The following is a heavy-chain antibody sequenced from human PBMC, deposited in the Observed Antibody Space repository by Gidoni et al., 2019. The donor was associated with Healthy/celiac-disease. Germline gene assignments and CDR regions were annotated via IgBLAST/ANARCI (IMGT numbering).Heavy chain of an antibody. J-gene: IGHJ6*02. V-gene: IGHV3-33*01. CDR1: GFTFSSDG. CDR2: IWYDGSNK. Sequence: QVQLVESGGGVVQPGRSLRLPCAASGFTFSSDGMPWVRQGPGKGLEWVAVIWYDGSNKYYADSVKGRFTIYRDNSKNTLYLQMNSLRAEDTAVYYCARDSYCSSTSCYLGGYGMDVWGQGTTVTVSS. D-gene: IGHD2-2*01. CDR3: ARDSYCSSTSCYLGGYGMDV.